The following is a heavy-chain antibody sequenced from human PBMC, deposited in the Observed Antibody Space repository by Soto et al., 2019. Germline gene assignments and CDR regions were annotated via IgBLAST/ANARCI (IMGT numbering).Heavy chain of an antibody. Sequence: LSHTCSFADGSSRGRYDCRSWIRQPPGEGLEWIGYIYYSGSTDYNPSLKSRVTISVDTSKNQFSLKLSSVTAADTAVYYCARVSSGRGYSHGYDSIATVWGKRTPVIV. CDR1: DGSSRGRYDC. J-gene: IGHJ1*01. D-gene: IGHD5-18*01. CDR2: IYYSGST. CDR3: ARVSSGRGYSHGYDSIATV. V-gene: IGHV4-30-4*01.